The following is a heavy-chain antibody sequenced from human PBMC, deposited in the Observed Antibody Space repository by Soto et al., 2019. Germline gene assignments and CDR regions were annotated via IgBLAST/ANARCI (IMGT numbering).Heavy chain of an antibody. D-gene: IGHD6-13*01. Sequence: GGSLRLSCVASGLNLIDYTMHWVRQVPGKGLEWVSLISWNGDSSDYADSVKSRFTISRDNTKNSLYLQMNTLRTDDTALYFSVKAGKFKAFDVWGQGTLVTVSS. CDR2: ISWNGDSS. J-gene: IGHJ3*01. CDR3: VKAGKFKAFDV. CDR1: GLNLIDYT. V-gene: IGHV3-43*01.